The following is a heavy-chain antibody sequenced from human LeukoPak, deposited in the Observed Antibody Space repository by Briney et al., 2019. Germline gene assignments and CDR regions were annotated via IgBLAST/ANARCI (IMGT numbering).Heavy chain of an antibody. V-gene: IGHV4-61*05. D-gene: IGHD3-10*01. CDR3: ARVGGVILDY. CDR1: GGSISCSSYY. Sequence: SETLSLTCTVSGGSISCSSYYWGWIRQPPGKGLEWIGYIYYSGSTNYNPSLKSRVTISVDTSKNQFSLKLSSVTAADTAVYYCARVGGVILDYWGQGTLVTVSS. J-gene: IGHJ4*02. CDR2: IYYSGST.